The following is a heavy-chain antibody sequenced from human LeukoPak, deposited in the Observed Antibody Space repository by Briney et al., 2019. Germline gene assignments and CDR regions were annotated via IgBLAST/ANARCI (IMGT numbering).Heavy chain of an antibody. CDR3: ARDHCSSTSCRFDY. V-gene: IGHV1-46*01. J-gene: IGHJ4*02. CDR1: GYTFTSYY. CDR2: INPSGGST. Sequence: ASVKVSCKASGYTFTSYYMHWVRQAPGQGLEWMGIINPSGGSTSYAQKFQGRVTITADESTSTAYMELSSLRSEDTAVYYCARDHCSSTSCRFDYWGQGTLVTVSS. D-gene: IGHD2-2*01.